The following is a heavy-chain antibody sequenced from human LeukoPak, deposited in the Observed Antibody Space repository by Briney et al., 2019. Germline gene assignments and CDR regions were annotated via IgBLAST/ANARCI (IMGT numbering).Heavy chain of an antibody. CDR1: GFTFSSYA. Sequence: PGGSLRLSCAASGFTFSSYAMTWVRQAPDKGLEWVSPISGSDGSTYYADSVKGRFTISRDDSQNTLYLQMNSLSAEDTAVYYCAKVETSGGANCYALDYWGQGTLVTVSS. J-gene: IGHJ4*02. V-gene: IGHV3-23*01. D-gene: IGHD2-2*01. CDR3: AKVETSGGANCYALDY. CDR2: ISGSDGST.